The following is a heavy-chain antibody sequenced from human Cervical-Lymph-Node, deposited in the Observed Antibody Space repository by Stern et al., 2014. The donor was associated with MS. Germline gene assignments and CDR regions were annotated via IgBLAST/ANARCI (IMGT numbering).Heavy chain of an antibody. V-gene: IGHV3-30*18. J-gene: IGHJ4*02. CDR2: VSFDGRDK. D-gene: IGHD1-26*01. CDR3: AKGGSGSYLD. CDR1: GFIFRNYA. Sequence: VQLVASGGGVVQPGRSLRLSCVASGFIFRNYAAHWVRQPPGKGLEWVALVSFDGRDKYYTDSGKGRFTVSRDNSKNTLYLEMNSLRLEDTAVYYCAKGGSGSYLDWGQGSLVTVSS.